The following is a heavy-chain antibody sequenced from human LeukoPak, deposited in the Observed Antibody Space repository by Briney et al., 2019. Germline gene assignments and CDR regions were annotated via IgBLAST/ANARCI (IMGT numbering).Heavy chain of an antibody. CDR1: GFTFSSYG. V-gene: IGHV3-33*01. Sequence: GGSLRLSCAASGFTFSSYGMHWVRQAPGKGLEWVAVIRYDGSNKYYADSVKGRFTISRDNSKNTLYLQMNSLRAEDTAVYYCARARDGSSWYFMDYYDMDVWGQGTTVTVSS. CDR3: ARARDGSSWYFMDYYDMDV. D-gene: IGHD6-13*01. CDR2: IRYDGSNK. J-gene: IGHJ6*02.